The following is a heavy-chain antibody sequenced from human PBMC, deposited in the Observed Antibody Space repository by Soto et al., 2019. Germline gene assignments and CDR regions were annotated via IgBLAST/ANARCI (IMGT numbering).Heavy chain of an antibody. D-gene: IGHD3-22*01. J-gene: IGHJ4*02. V-gene: IGHV1-8*01. Sequence: ASVKVSCKASGYTFTSYDINWVRQATGQGLEWMGWMNPNSGNTGYAKKFQGRVTMTRNTSISTAYMELSRLRSEDTAVYYCARGYYYDSSGYYSWWGQGTLVTVSS. CDR2: MNPNSGNT. CDR1: GYTFTSYD. CDR3: ARGYYYDSSGYYSW.